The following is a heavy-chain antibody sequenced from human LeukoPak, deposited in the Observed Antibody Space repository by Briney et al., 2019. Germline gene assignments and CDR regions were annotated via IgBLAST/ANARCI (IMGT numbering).Heavy chain of an antibody. CDR3: ARGGDCSSTSCLYSSGSDY. J-gene: IGHJ4*02. D-gene: IGHD2-2*01. V-gene: IGHV3-21*01. Sequence: PGGSLRLSCAASGFTFSSYSMNWVRQAPGKGLEWVSSISSSSSYIYYADSVKGRFTISRDNAKNSLYLQMNSLRAEDTAVYYCARGGDCSSTSCLYSSGSDYWGQGTLVTVSS. CDR2: ISSSSSYI. CDR1: GFTFSSYS.